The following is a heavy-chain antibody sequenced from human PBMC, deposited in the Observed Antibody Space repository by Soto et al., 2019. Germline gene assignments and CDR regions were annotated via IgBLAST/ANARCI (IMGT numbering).Heavy chain of an antibody. V-gene: IGHV3-7*01. CDR1: GFTFSNIW. CDR3: AKGPL. Sequence: LVESGGGLFQPGGSLRLSCAASGFTFSNIWMSWVRRSPEKGPEWVASISPDGGEIYYVDSVKGRFTISRDNTRNSLYLQMNSLRAEDTAVYYCAKGPLWGQGTLVTVSS. CDR2: ISPDGGEI. J-gene: IGHJ4*02.